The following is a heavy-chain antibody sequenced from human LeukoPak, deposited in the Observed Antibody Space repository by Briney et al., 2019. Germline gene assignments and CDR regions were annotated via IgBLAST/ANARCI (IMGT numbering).Heavy chain of an antibody. CDR2: ISYDGNSK. Sequence: PGGSLRLSCEASGFTFSTYGMHWVRQAPGKGLEWVAVISYDGNSKYYADSVKGRFTMSREISKNTLYLQMNSLRAEDTAVYYCATVGLEGSFDYWGQGTLVTVSS. V-gene: IGHV3-30*19. J-gene: IGHJ4*02. CDR3: ATVGLEGSFDY. CDR1: GFTFSTYG.